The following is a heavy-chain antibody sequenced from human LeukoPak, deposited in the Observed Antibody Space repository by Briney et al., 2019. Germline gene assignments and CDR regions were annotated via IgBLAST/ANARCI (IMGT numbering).Heavy chain of an antibody. Sequence: SETLSLTCAVYGGSFSGYYWGWIRQPPGKGLEWIGSFYYSGSTYYNPSLKSRVTISVHTSKNQFSLKLSSVTAADTAVYYCARSRIAAAIRGWFDPWGQGTLVTVSS. V-gene: IGHV4-39*01. CDR1: GGSFSGYY. CDR2: FYYSGST. CDR3: ARSRIAAAIRGWFDP. D-gene: IGHD6-13*01. J-gene: IGHJ5*02.